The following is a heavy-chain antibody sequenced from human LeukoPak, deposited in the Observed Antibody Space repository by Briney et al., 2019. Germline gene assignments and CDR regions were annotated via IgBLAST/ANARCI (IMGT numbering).Heavy chain of an antibody. CDR3: ARDQYSSGWYTPFWFDP. Sequence: GGSLRLSCAASGFTFSSYAMSWVRQAPGKGLEWVSAISGSGGSTYYADSVKGRFTISRDNSKNTLYLQMNSLRAEDTAVYYCARDQYSSGWYTPFWFDPWGQGTLVTVSS. CDR1: GFTFSSYA. CDR2: ISGSGGST. D-gene: IGHD6-19*01. V-gene: IGHV3-23*01. J-gene: IGHJ5*02.